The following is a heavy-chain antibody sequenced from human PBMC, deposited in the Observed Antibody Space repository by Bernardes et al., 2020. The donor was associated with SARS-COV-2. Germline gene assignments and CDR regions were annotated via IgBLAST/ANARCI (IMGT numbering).Heavy chain of an antibody. J-gene: IGHJ6*02. Sequence: AQVEVGCEASGYPFTGYYIHWVRQAPGQGLEWMGWINPNSGGTNYAQKFQGRVTMTRDTSISTAYMELTRLTSDDTAVYYCALPPTNFDRYGMDVWGQGTTVTVSS. CDR1: GYPFTGYY. D-gene: IGHD3-22*01. CDR2: INPNSGGT. CDR3: ALPPTNFDRYGMDV. V-gene: IGHV1-2*02.